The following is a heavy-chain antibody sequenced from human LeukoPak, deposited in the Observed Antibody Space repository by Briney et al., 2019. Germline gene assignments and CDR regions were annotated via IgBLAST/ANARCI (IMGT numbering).Heavy chain of an antibody. CDR3: AKDHYYDSSGYSQGEPAGLIDY. J-gene: IGHJ4*02. D-gene: IGHD3-22*01. CDR2: ISYDGSNK. V-gene: IGHV3-30*18. CDR1: GFTFSSYG. Sequence: GGSLRLSCAASGFTFSSYGMHWVRQAPGKGLEWVAVISYDGSNKYYADSVKGRFTISRDNSKNTLYLQMDSLRAEDTAVYYCAKDHYYDSSGYSQGEPAGLIDYWGQGTLVTVSS.